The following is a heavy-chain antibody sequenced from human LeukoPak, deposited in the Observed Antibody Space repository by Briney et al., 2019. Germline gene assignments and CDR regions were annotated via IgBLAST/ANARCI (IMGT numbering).Heavy chain of an antibody. V-gene: IGHV4-34*01. Sequence: SETLSLTCGVYGGSFSSYYWSWIRQAPGKGLEWIGEINDSGRTNYNPSLKSRVTISVDTSKNQFSLKLRSVTAADTAVYFCARARRLFGYYYYYMDVWGKGTTVTISS. CDR3: ARARRLFGYYYYYMDV. CDR2: INDSGRT. J-gene: IGHJ6*03. D-gene: IGHD3-22*01. CDR1: GGSFSSYY.